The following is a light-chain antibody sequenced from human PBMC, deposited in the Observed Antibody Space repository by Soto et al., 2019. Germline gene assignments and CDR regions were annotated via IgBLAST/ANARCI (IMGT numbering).Light chain of an antibody. V-gene: IGLV2-14*03. CDR3: SSYTSSSTVV. CDR2: DVS. J-gene: IGLJ2*01. CDR1: GSDIGGYNY. Sequence: QSALTQPASVSGSPGQSITISCTGTGSDIGGYNYVSWYQHYPGKAPTLMMYDVSNRPAGVPIRFSGSKSGNTASLTISGLQAEDEADYYCSSYTSSSTVVFGGGTKLTVL.